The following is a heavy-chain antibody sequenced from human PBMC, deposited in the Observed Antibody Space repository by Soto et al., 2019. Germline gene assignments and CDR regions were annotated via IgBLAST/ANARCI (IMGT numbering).Heavy chain of an antibody. CDR3: ARAVAVPADFDY. J-gene: IGHJ4*02. CDR2: INAGNDNT. V-gene: IGHV1-3*05. Sequence: QVQLVQSGAEEKKPGASVKVSCKASGYTFTGYAMHWVRQAPGQRLEWMGWINAGNDNTKYSQKFQGRVTISRDTSASTAYMELSSLGSEDTAVYYCARAVAVPADFDYWGQGTLVTVSS. CDR1: GYTFTGYA. D-gene: IGHD6-19*01.